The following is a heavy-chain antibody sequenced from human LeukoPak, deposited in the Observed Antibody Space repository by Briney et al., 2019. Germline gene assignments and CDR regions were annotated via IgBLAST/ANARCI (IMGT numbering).Heavy chain of an antibody. D-gene: IGHD6-19*01. CDR3: ARDPFIAVAGSPLDY. V-gene: IGHV1-46*01. Sequence: ASVKVSCKASGYTFTSYDIHWVRQAPGQGLEWMGIIDPSGGSTSYAQKFQGRVTMTRDMSTSTVYMELSSLTSEDTAVYFCARDPFIAVAGSPLDYWGQGTLVTVSS. CDR2: IDPSGGST. CDR1: GYTFTSYD. J-gene: IGHJ4*02.